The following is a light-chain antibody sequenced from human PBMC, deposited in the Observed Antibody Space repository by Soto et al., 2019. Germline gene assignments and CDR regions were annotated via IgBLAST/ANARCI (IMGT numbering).Light chain of an antibody. J-gene: IGKJ1*01. Sequence: AIRMTQSPSSFSASTGDRVTITCRASQGLSSYLAWYQQKPGKAPKLLIYAASTLQSGVPSRLSGSGSGTDFTLTISCLQSEDFATYYCQQYYSYPRTFGQGTKVEIK. CDR3: QQYYSYPRT. CDR2: AAS. V-gene: IGKV1-8*01. CDR1: QGLSSY.